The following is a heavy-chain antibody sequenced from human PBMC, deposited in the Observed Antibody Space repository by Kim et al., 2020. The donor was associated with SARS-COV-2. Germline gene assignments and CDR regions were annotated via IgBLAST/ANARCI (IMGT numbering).Heavy chain of an antibody. CDR3: LRDFLGV. Sequence: EGSEKNYVDSAKGRFTIARDNAKNSLHLQMSSLRVEDTAVYYCLRDFLGVWGQGTTVTVSS. V-gene: IGHV3-7*01. CDR2: EGSEK. J-gene: IGHJ6*02. D-gene: IGHD3-16*01.